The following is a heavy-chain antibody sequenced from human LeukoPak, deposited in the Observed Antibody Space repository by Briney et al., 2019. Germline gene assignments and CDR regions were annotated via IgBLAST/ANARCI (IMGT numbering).Heavy chain of an antibody. CDR2: ISSSGSTI. J-gene: IGHJ4*02. D-gene: IGHD1-26*01. V-gene: IGHV3-48*03. CDR1: GFTFSSYE. Sequence: PGGSLRLSCAASGFTFSSYEMNWVRQAPGKGLEWASYISSSGSTIYYADSVKGRFTISRDNAKNSLYLQMNSLRAEDTAVYYCARARGIVGATFDYWGQGTLVTVSS. CDR3: ARARGIVGATFDY.